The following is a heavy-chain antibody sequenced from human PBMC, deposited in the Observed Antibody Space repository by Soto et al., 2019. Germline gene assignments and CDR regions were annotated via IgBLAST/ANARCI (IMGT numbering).Heavy chain of an antibody. CDR2: ISAYNGNT. J-gene: IGHJ4*02. V-gene: IGHV1-18*01. CDR3: ARVKAYYYDSSGYPRNPFDY. Sequence: SVKVSCKASGYTFTSYGISWVRQAPGQGLEWMGWISAYNGNTNYAQKLQGRVTMTTDTSTSTAYMELRSLRSDDTAVYYCARVKAYYYDSSGYPRNPFDYWGQGTLVTVSS. CDR1: GYTFTSYG. D-gene: IGHD3-22*01.